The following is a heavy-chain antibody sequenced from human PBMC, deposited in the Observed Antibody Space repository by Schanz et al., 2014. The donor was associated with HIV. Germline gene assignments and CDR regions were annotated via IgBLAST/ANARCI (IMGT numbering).Heavy chain of an antibody. CDR1: GFTFSSYW. CDR2: VKPDGSEN. J-gene: IGHJ4*02. V-gene: IGHV3-7*01. D-gene: IGHD6-6*01. CDR3: ASQYSSSSQLED. Sequence: EVQLVESGGGLVQPGGSLRLSCAASGFTFSSYWMSWVRQAPGKGLEWVANVKPDGSENYYVDSVKGRFTISRDIAKNSVYLQMISVRAEDTAVYYCASQYSSSSQLEDWGQGTLVTVSS.